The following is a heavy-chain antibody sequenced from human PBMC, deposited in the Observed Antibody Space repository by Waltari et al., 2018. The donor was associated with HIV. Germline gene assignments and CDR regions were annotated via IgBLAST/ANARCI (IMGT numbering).Heavy chain of an antibody. J-gene: IGHJ4*02. CDR3: ARDADGLDY. CDR1: GDSINTYY. V-gene: IGHV4-59*01. Sequence: QVQLQESGPGLVKPAETLSLTCTVSGDSINTYYGSWIRQTPGKGMEWIGHIYYSGSTKHNPSLTSRGRISVDPAKNQISLKVNSVTTADTAMYYCARDADGLDYWGQGTLVTVSS. CDR2: IYYSGST.